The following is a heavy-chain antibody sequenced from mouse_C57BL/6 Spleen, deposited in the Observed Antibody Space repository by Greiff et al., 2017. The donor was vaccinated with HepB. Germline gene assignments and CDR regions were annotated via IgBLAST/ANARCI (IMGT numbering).Heavy chain of an antibody. J-gene: IGHJ2*01. CDR3: ARGGLLGY. Sequence: VQLQQSGPELVKPGASVKISCKASGYAFSSSWMNWVKQRPGKGLEWIGRIYRGDGDTNYNGKFKGKATRTADKSSSTAYMQLRRLTSKDAAVYCCARGGLLGYWGQGTTLTGSS. CDR2: IYRGDGDT. D-gene: IGHD2-2*01. V-gene: IGHV1-82*01. CDR1: GYAFSSSW.